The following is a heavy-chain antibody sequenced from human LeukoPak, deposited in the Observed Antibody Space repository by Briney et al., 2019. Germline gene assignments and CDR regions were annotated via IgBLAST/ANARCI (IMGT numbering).Heavy chain of an antibody. D-gene: IGHD3-16*02. J-gene: IGHJ3*02. CDR3: ARGGDVKYYDYDWGKDRYSHVFDM. CDR1: DGSFTGYY. Sequence: SETLSLTCAVYDGSFTGYYWSWIRQPPQKGLEWIGDINHNTVKNYNPSFKGRVIISLEQPRNQFSLKLSSVSAADTALYYCARGGDVKYYDYDWGKDRYSHVFDMWGRGTTVIVSS. CDR2: INHNTVK. V-gene: IGHV4-34*01.